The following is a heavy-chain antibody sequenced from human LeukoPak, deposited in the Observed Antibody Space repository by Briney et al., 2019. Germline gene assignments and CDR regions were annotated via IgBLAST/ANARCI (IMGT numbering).Heavy chain of an antibody. V-gene: IGHV3-30*18. CDR2: ISYDGSNK. J-gene: IGHJ6*02. Sequence: GGSLRLSCAASGFTFSSYGMHWVRQAPGKGLKWVAVISYDGSNKYYADSVKGRFTISRDNSKNTLYLQMNSLRAEDTAVYYCAKDLAAAGNNYYGMDVWGQGTTVTVSS. D-gene: IGHD6-13*01. CDR1: GFTFSSYG. CDR3: AKDLAAAGNNYYGMDV.